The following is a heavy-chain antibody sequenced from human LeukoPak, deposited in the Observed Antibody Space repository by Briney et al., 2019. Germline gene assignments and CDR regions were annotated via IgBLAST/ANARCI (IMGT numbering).Heavy chain of an antibody. V-gene: IGHV3-49*04. Sequence: GGSLRLSCTGSGFTFADYHMSWVRQAPGKGLEWVGFIRSKVYGGTTEYAASVKGRFTISRDESKGIAYLQMNSLKTEDTGVYYCTRDYGDYVGASDIWGQGTMVTVSS. J-gene: IGHJ3*02. CDR3: TRDYGDYVGASDI. CDR2: IRSKVYGGTT. CDR1: GFTFADYH. D-gene: IGHD4-17*01.